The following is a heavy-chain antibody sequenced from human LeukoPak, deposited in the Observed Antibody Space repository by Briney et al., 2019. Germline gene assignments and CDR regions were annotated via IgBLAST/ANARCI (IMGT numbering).Heavy chain of an antibody. CDR2: IKQDGSEK. CDR3: ARGSNYYDSSGYFR. D-gene: IGHD3-22*01. Sequence: PGGSLRLSCAASGLAFSSYWMSWVRQAPGKGLEWVANIKQDGSEKYYVDSVKGRFTISRDNAKNSLYLQMNSLRAEDTALYYCARGSNYYDSSGYFRWGQGTLVTVSS. CDR1: GLAFSSYW. V-gene: IGHV3-7*03. J-gene: IGHJ4*02.